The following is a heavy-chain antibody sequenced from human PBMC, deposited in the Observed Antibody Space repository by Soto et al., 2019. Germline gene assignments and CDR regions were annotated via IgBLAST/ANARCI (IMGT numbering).Heavy chain of an antibody. Sequence: GGSLRLSCTASGFTFGDYAMSWFRQAPGKGLEWVGFIRSKAYGGTTEYAASVKGRFTISRDDSKSIAYLQMNSLKTEDTAVYYCTRGGGSYYDSSGYPLPFDYWGQGTLVTVSS. D-gene: IGHD3-22*01. V-gene: IGHV3-49*03. CDR3: TRGGGSYYDSSGYPLPFDY. CDR1: GFTFGDYA. J-gene: IGHJ4*02. CDR2: IRSKAYGGTT.